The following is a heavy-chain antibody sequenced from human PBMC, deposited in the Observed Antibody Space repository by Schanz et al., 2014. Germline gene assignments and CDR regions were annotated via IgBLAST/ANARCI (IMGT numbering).Heavy chain of an antibody. V-gene: IGHV1-46*03. CDR2: INPSGGST. CDR3: ARDGEAAAGCDY. Sequence: QVQLVQSGGEVKKPGASVKVSCEASGYTFTSYYIHWFRQAPGQGLEWMGLINPSGGSTSYAQKFQGRVTMTRDTSTSTVYMELSSLRSEDTAVYYCARDGEAAAGCDYWGQGTLVTVSS. D-gene: IGHD6-13*01. CDR1: GYTFTSYY. J-gene: IGHJ4*02.